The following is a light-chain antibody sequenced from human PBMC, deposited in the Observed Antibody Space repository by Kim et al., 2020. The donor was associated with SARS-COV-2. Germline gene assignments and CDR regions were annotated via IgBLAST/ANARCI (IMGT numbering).Light chain of an antibody. J-gene: IGKJ2*01. CDR1: QGIKTY. V-gene: IGKV1-8*01. CDR2: AAY. Sequence: SAYTGDRVTFTSGTSQGIKTYLALFQKKTGQAYRLLIYAAYTLQTGVPSGFSGTGSGTHFTLTISCLKSEDFGSYYCQQYDNDPFSFGQGTKLEIK. CDR3: QQYDNDPFS.